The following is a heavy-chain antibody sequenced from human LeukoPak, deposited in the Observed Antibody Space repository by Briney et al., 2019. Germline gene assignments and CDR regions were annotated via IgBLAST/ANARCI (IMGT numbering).Heavy chain of an antibody. CDR1: GFTFSDYY. CDR3: AKFPPAVATTHYFDY. D-gene: IGHD5-12*01. V-gene: IGHV3-11*01. Sequence: GGSLRLSCAASGFTFSDYYMSWIRQAPGKGLEWVSYISSSGSTIYYADSVKGRFTISRDNSKNTLYLQMNSLRAEDTAVYYCAKFPPAVATTHYFDYWGQGTLVTVSS. J-gene: IGHJ4*02. CDR2: ISSSGSTI.